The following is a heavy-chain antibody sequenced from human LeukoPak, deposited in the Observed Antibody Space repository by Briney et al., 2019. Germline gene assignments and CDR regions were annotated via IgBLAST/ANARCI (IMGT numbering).Heavy chain of an antibody. CDR2: IKTDGSTT. V-gene: IGHV3-74*01. Sequence: PGGSLRLSCAVSGFTFSSSWMHWVRQAPGKGLVWVSHIKTDGSTTAYADSVTGRFTISRDNSKDMLFLQMHSLRPGDTAVYYCVREDTPATANYWGQGTLVTISS. CDR1: GFTFSSSW. CDR3: VREDTPATANY. J-gene: IGHJ4*02. D-gene: IGHD2-21*02.